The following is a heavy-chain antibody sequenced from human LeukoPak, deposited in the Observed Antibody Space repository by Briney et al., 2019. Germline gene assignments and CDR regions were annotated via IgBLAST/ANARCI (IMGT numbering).Heavy chain of an antibody. J-gene: IGHJ6*03. CDR2: LTGSGGNT. Sequence: PGGSLRLSCAASGFTFSSYAMSWVRQAPGKGLEWVSGLTGSGGNTYYADSVRGRFTISRDNSKNTLSLQMSSLRAEGAAVYYCVKFRGIQHYNYHMDVWGKGTTVTVSS. V-gene: IGHV3-23*01. CDR1: GFTFSSYA. D-gene: IGHD3-10*01. CDR3: VKFRGIQHYNYHMDV.